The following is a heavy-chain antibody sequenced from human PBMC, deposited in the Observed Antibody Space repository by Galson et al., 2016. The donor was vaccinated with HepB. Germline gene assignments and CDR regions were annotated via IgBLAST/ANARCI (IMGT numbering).Heavy chain of an antibody. D-gene: IGHD5-24*01. V-gene: IGHV3-74*01. CDR2: INSDGSST. CDR3: ARRMATITSFDY. J-gene: IGHJ4*02. CDR1: GFTFSSYW. Sequence: SLRLFCAASGFTFSSYWMHWVRQAPGKGLVWVSRINSDGSSTSYADSVKGRFTISRDNAKNTLYLQMNSLRAEDTAVYYCARRMATITSFDYWDQGTLVTVSS.